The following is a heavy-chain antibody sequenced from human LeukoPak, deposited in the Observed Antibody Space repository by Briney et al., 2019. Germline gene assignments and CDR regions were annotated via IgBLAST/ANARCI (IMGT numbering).Heavy chain of an antibody. D-gene: IGHD2-15*01. CDR2: ISRNGDTT. CDR3: ARDERGGGSCSDAFNI. J-gene: IGHJ3*02. CDR1: GFIVSSNY. Sequence: GGSLRLSCAVSGFIVSSNYMTWVRQAPGKGLEYVSAISRNGDTTYYANSVKGRFTISRDNSKSTLYLQMGSLRAEDMAVYYCARDERGGGSCSDAFNIWGQGTMVTVSS. V-gene: IGHV3-64*01.